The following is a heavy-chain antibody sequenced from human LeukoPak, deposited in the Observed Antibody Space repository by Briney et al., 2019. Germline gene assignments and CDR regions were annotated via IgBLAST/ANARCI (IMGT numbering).Heavy chain of an antibody. J-gene: IGHJ4*02. Sequence: SETLSLTCTVSGXSISTYYWSWIRQPPGKGLEWIGYIYYSGSTNYTPSLKSRVTISVDTSKNQFSLNLSSVTAADTAVYYCARGRSRDGYNYDYWGQGTLVTVS. CDR1: GXSISTYY. V-gene: IGHV4-59*01. D-gene: IGHD5-24*01. CDR2: IYYSGST. CDR3: ARGRSRDGYNYDY.